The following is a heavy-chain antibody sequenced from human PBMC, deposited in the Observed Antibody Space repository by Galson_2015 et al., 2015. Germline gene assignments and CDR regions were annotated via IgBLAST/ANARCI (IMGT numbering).Heavy chain of an antibody. J-gene: IGHJ6*03. D-gene: IGHD2-8*01. Sequence: SLRLSCAASGFTFSSYAMSWVRQAPGKGLEWVSAIAGGAESTYYADSVKGRFTISRDNSRNTLYLQMNSLRAEDTAVYYCAKARYCANGVCYGQYYMDVWGEGTTVTVSS. CDR3: AKARYCANGVCYGQYYMDV. V-gene: IGHV3-23*01. CDR2: IAGGAEST. CDR1: GFTFSSYA.